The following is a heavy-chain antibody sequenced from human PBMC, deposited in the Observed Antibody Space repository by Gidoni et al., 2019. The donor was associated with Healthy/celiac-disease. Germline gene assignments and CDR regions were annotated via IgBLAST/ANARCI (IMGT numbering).Heavy chain of an antibody. CDR3: ARHGPRWELEGYDAFDI. V-gene: IGHV5-51*01. J-gene: IGHJ3*02. Sequence: EVQLVQSGAEVKKPGESLKISYKGSGYSFTSYWIGWVRQIPGKGREWMGIIYPGDSDTRSSSSFQGQFTTSADKSISTAYLQWSSLKASDTAMYYCARHGPRWELEGYDAFDIWGQGTMVTVSS. D-gene: IGHD1-26*01. CDR2: IYPGDSDT. CDR1: GYSFTSYW.